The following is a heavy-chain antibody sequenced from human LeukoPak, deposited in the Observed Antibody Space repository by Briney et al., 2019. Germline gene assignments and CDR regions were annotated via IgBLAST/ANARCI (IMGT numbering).Heavy chain of an antibody. CDR2: IWYDGSNK. CDR3: ARATSGYYFDY. J-gene: IGHJ4*02. D-gene: IGHD3-22*01. Sequence: GGSLRLSCAASGFIFSSYGLHWVRQAPGKGLEWVAVIWYDGSNKYYADSVKGRFTISRDNSKNTLYLQMNSLRAEDTAVYYCARATSGYYFDYWGQGTLVTVSS. V-gene: IGHV3-33*08. CDR1: GFIFSSYG.